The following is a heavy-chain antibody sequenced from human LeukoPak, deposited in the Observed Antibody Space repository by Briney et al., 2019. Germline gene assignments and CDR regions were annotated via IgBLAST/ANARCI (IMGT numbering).Heavy chain of an antibody. V-gene: IGHV3-48*03. D-gene: IGHD3-22*01. CDR3: ARDANYYDSSGYYSAETDY. J-gene: IGHJ4*02. CDR2: ISSSGSTI. Sequence: GGSLRLSCAASGFTFSSYEMNWVRQAPGKGLEWVSYISSSGSTIYYADSVKGRFTISRDNAKNSLHLQMNSLRAEDTAVYYCARDANYYDSSGYYSAETDYWGQGTLVTVSS. CDR1: GFTFSSYE.